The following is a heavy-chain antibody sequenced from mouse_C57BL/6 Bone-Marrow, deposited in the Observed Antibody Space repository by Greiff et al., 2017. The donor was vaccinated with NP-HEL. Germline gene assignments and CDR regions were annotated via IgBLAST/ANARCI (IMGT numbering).Heavy chain of an antibody. CDR3: TTYGYERLAY. D-gene: IGHD2-2*01. Sequence: VQLQQSGAELVRPGASVKLSCTASGFNIKDDYMHWVKQRPEQGLEWIGWIDPENGDTEYASKFQGKATITADTSSNTAYLQLSSLTSEDTAVYYGTTYGYERLAYWGQGTLVTVSA. J-gene: IGHJ3*01. CDR2: IDPENGDT. CDR1: GFNIKDDY. V-gene: IGHV14-4*01.